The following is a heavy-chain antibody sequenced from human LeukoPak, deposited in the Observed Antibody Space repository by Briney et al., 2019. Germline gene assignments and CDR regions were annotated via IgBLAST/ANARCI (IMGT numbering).Heavy chain of an antibody. J-gene: IGHJ6*02. Sequence: PGGTLRLSCAASGFTVSSNYMSWVRQAPGKGLEWVSVIYSGGSTYYADSVKGRFTISRDNSKNTLYLQMTSLRAEDTAVYYCARHRAEYYYGMDVWGQGTTVTVSS. V-gene: IGHV3-53*01. D-gene: IGHD6-25*01. CDR2: IYSGGST. CDR3: ARHRAEYYYGMDV. CDR1: GFTVSSNY.